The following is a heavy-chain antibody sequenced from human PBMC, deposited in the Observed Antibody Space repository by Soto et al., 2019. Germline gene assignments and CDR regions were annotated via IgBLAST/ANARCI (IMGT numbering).Heavy chain of an antibody. V-gene: IGHV1-3*01. J-gene: IGHJ4*02. D-gene: IGHD3-22*01. Sequence: GASVKVSCKASGYTFTSYAMHWVRQAPGQRLEWMGWINAGNGNTKYSQKFQGRVTITRDTSASTAYMELSSLRSEDTAVYYCARAQTYYYDSSGYQGFDYWDQGTLVTVSS. CDR1: GYTFTSYA. CDR3: ARAQTYYYDSSGYQGFDY. CDR2: INAGNGNT.